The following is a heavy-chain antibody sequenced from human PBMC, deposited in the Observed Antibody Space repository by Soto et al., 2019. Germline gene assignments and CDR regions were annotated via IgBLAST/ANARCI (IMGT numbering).Heavy chain of an antibody. D-gene: IGHD2-2*02. CDR2: INAGNGNT. Sequence: ASVKVSCKASGYTFTSYGISWVRQAPGQRLEWMGWINAGNGNTKYSQKFQGRVTITRDTSASTAYMELSSLRSEDTAAYYCAKSATVPAAIAYWGQGTLVTVSS. J-gene: IGHJ4*02. CDR1: GYTFTSYG. V-gene: IGHV1-3*01. CDR3: AKSATVPAAIAY.